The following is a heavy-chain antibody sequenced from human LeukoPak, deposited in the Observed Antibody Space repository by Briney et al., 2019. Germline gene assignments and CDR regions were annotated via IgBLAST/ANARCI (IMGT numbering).Heavy chain of an antibody. Sequence: PSETLSLTCAVYGGSFSGYCWSWIRQPPGKGLEWIGEINHSGSTNYNPSLKSRVTISVDTSKNQFSLKLSSVTAADTAVYYCARGRPFNTAMVKAWFDPWGQGTLVTVSS. CDR3: ARGRPFNTAMVKAWFDP. CDR1: GGSFSGYC. J-gene: IGHJ5*02. D-gene: IGHD5-18*01. CDR2: INHSGST. V-gene: IGHV4-34*01.